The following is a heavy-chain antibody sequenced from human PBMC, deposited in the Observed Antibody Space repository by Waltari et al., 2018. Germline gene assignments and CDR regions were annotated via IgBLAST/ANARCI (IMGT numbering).Heavy chain of an antibody. CDR3: ARSVYSGGDTYFPFCDY. Sequence: QVQLQESGPGLVKTSENLSLTCTVAGGSMSGSYWTWIRQTPGKGLEWIAYIHSEYSNDNPSLRSRVTISMDTSKKQFSLKLRSVTAADTAMYYCARSVYSGGDTYFPFCDYWGQGALVTISS. CDR1: GGSMSGSY. J-gene: IGHJ4*02. CDR2: IHSEYS. V-gene: IGHV4-59*03. D-gene: IGHD2-21*02.